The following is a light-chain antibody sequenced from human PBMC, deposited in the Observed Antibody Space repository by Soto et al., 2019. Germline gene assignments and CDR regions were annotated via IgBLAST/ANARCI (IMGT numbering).Light chain of an antibody. CDR1: SRDIAGYNY. CDR3: TSYTSSTFYV. CDR2: EVT. V-gene: IGLV2-14*01. J-gene: IGLJ1*01. Sequence: QSVLTQPASVSGSPGQSVTISCTGTSRDIAGYNYISWFQQHPGKAPKLLIYEVTARPSGVSNRFSGSKSGNTAYLTISGLQAEDEADYYCTSYTSSTFYVFGTATKVTV.